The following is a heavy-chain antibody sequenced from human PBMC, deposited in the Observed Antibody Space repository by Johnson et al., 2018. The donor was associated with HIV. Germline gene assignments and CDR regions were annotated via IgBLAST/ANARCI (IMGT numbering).Heavy chain of an antibody. CDR1: HFTFGAYA. V-gene: IGHV3-30-3*01. D-gene: IGHD2-21*02. CDR3: ARGQRGGDGHPHALDI. CDR2: ASYDGDNK. J-gene: IGHJ3*02. Sequence: QVQLVESGGGVVQPGKSLRLSCAASHFTFGAYAIHWVRLAPGKGLEWVAVASYDGDNKYYADSVNGRFTISKDNSKDTLYMEMNNLRLEDTAVYSCARGQRGGDGHPHALDIWGQGTMVAASS.